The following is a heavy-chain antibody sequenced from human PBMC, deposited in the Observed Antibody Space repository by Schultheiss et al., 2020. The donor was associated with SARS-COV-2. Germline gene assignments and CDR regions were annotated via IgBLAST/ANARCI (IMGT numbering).Heavy chain of an antibody. D-gene: IGHD3/OR15-3a*01. V-gene: IGHV4-61*08. J-gene: IGHJ3*01. CDR2: IHYSGNT. CDR3: ARDQWTGSFDA. CDR1: GGSISSGDYC. Sequence: SQTLSLTCTVSGGSISSGDYCWSWIRQHPGKGLEWIGFIHYSGNTNYNPSLKSRVTMSVDMSRNQFSLRLSSVTAADTAIYYCARDQWTGSFDAWGQGTMVTVSS.